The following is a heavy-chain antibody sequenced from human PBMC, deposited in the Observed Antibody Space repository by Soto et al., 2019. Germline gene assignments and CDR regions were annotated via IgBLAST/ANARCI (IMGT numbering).Heavy chain of an antibody. CDR2: MYSSGSS. CDR3: VRSGHTFGGVM. V-gene: IGHV4-59*01. CDR1: GASMNNYY. Sequence: SETLSLTCSVSGASMNNYYGSWVRQPPGRGLEWIGYMYSSGSSNYNSSLKSRVTISVDTSRNQFSLKLSSVTAADTAVYYCVRSGHTFGGVMWGLGTLVTVSS. D-gene: IGHD3-16*01. J-gene: IGHJ4*02.